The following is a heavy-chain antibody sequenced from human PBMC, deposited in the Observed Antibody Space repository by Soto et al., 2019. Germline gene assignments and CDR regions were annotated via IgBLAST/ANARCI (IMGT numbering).Heavy chain of an antibody. CDR3: AKPYTLDIVVVPAAENYYYYGMDV. CDR2: ISGSGGST. D-gene: IGHD2-2*03. V-gene: IGHV3-23*01. J-gene: IGHJ6*02. Sequence: GGSLRLSCAASGFTFSSYAMSWVRQAPGKGLEWVSAISGSGGSTYYADSVKGRFTISRDNSKNTLYLQMNSLRAEDTAVDDCAKPYTLDIVVVPAAENYYYYGMDVWGQGTTVTVSS. CDR1: GFTFSSYA.